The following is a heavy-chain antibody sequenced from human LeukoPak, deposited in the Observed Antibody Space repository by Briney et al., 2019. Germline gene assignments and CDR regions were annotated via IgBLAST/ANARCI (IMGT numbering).Heavy chain of an antibody. CDR3: ARGVLYMDV. V-gene: IGHV4-59*01. CDR2: IYYSGST. D-gene: IGHD3-10*01. Sequence: SETLSLTCTVSGGSISSYYWSWIRQPPGKGLEWIGYIYYSGSTNYNPPLKSRVTISVDTSKNQFSLKLSSVTAADTAVYYCARGVLYMDVWGKGTTVTVSS. J-gene: IGHJ6*03. CDR1: GGSISSYY.